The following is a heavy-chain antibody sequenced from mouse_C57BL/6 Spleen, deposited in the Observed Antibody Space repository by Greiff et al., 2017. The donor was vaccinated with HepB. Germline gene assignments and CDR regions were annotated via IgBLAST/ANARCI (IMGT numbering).Heavy chain of an antibody. J-gene: IGHJ2*01. D-gene: IGHD1-1*01. Sequence: QVQLQQSGAELVRPGTSVKMSCKASGYTFTNYWIGWAKQRPGHGLEWIGDIYPGGGYTNYNEKFKGKATLTADKSSSTAYMQFRSLTSEDSAIYYCARSGYYYGSSPSYFGYWGKGTTLPVSS. CDR3: ARSGYYYGSSPSYFGY. V-gene: IGHV1-63*01. CDR1: GYTFTNYW. CDR2: IYPGGGYT.